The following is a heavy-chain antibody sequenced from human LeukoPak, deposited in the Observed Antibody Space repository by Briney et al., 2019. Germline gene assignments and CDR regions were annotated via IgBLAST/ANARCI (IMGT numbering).Heavy chain of an antibody. CDR3: ARDTGGWFDP. Sequence: SETLSLTCTVSGGSISSGGYYWSWIRQHPGKGLEWIGYIYYSGSTYYNPSLKSRVTISVDTSKNQFSLKLSSVTAADTAVYYCARDTGGWFDPWGQGTLVTVSS. CDR2: IYYSGST. V-gene: IGHV4-31*03. CDR1: GGSISSGGYY. D-gene: IGHD1-14*01. J-gene: IGHJ5*02.